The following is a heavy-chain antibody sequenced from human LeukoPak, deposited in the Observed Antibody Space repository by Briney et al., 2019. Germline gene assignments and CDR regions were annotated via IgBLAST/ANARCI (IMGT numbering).Heavy chain of an antibody. Sequence: SETLSPTCTVSGGSFSTYYWSWIRQPPGNTLEWIGYIYYSGSTNYNPSLKSRVSMSVDTSKNQFSLNLNSVTAADTAVYYCARTEYFFDHWGQGTLVTVSS. CDR1: GGSFSTYY. V-gene: IGHV4-59*01. D-gene: IGHD3-10*01. J-gene: IGHJ4*02. CDR2: IYYSGST. CDR3: ARTEYFFDH.